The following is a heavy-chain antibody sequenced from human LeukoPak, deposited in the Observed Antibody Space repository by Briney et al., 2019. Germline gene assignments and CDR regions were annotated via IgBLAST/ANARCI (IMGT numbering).Heavy chain of an antibody. CDR1: GGSISSSSFY. V-gene: IGHV4-39*07. CDR2: IYYSGST. Sequence: SETLSLTCTVSGGSISSSSFYWGWIRQPPGKGLEWIGSIYYSGSTYYNPSLKSRVTISVDKSKNQFSLKLSSVTAADTAVYYCARDGWLYDILTGYYIGRAFDIWGQGTMVTVSS. CDR3: ARDGWLYDILTGYYIGRAFDI. J-gene: IGHJ3*02. D-gene: IGHD3-9*01.